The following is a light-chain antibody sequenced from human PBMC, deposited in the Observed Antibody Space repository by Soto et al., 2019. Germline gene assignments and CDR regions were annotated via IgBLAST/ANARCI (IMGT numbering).Light chain of an antibody. CDR2: EAS. CDR3: CSYAGSDTMI. CDR1: SSNVGSYNL. Sequence: QSALTQPASVSGSPGRSITISCTGTSSNVGSYNLVSWYQQHPGEAPKLMIYEASKRPSGVSNRFSGSKSDNTASLTISGLQAEDEADYYCCSYAGSDTMIFGGGTKLTVL. J-gene: IGLJ2*01. V-gene: IGLV2-23*01.